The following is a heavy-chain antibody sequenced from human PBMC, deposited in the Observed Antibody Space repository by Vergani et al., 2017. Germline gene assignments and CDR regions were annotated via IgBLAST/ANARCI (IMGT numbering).Heavy chain of an antibody. D-gene: IGHD3-10*01. CDR2: IHHSGDT. J-gene: IGHJ6*04. CDR3: ARQRGSGGFFPSSYFYGMDV. V-gene: IGHV4-38-2*01. CDR1: DSSIMTNPY. Sequence: QVQLQESGPGLVKPSETLTLTCDVSDSSIMTNPYWGWFRPSPGKGLEWIGCIHHSGDTHYNSSLKSRVSISIVSSSKFSLSLTSVTAADTAIYYCARQRGSGGFFPSSYFYGMDVGGNGTRVTVSS.